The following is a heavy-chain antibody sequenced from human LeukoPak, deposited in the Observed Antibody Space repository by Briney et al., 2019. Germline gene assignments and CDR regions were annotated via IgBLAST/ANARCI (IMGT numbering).Heavy chain of an antibody. Sequence: AGSLRLSCAASGFIFSSYSMNWVRQAPGKGLEWVSSISTTSRYKYYADSVEGRFTISRDNAKNSVYLQMNSLRAEDTAVYYCARGTSDYDHDYWGQGTLVTVS. CDR2: ISTTSRYK. CDR3: ARGTSDYDHDY. CDR1: GFIFSSYS. J-gene: IGHJ4*02. V-gene: IGHV3-21*01. D-gene: IGHD5-12*01.